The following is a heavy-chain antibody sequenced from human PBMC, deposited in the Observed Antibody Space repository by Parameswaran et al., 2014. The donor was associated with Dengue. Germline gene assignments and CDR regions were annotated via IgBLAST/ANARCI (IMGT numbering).Heavy chain of an antibody. Sequence: WIRQPPGKGLEWIGYIYYSGSTYYNPSLKSRVTISVDTSKNQFSLKLSSVTAADTAVYYCAREAPPWEPLGAFDIWGQGTMVTVSS. V-gene: IGHV4-30-4*01. CDR3: AREAPPWEPLGAFDI. J-gene: IGHJ3*02. D-gene: IGHD1-26*01. CDR2: IYYSGST.